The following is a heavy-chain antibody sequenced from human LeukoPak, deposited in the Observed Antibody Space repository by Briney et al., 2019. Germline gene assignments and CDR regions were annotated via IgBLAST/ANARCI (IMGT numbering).Heavy chain of an antibody. V-gene: IGHV1-18*01. CDR3: ARDHEIVLLWFGELPSGMDV. CDR2: ISAYNGNT. J-gene: IGHJ6*02. D-gene: IGHD3-10*01. CDR1: GYTFTSYG. Sequence: ASVKVSCKASGYTFTSYGISWVRQAPGRGLEWMGWISAYNGNTNYAQKLQGRVTMTTDTSTSTAYMELRSLRSDDTAVYYCARDHEIVLLWFGELPSGMDVWGQGTTVTVSS.